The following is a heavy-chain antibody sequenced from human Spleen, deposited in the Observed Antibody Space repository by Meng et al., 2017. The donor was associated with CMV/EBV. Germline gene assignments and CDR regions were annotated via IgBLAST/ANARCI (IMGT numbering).Heavy chain of an antibody. CDR3: ASNGGLAGRLLYY. J-gene: IGHJ4*02. CDR1: GFTVSSSY. Sequence: SCAASGFTVSSSYMSWVRQSPGKGLGWVSVIYSGGNTYYADSVKGRFTISRDDSKNTLYLQMNTLRAEDTAVYYCASNGGLAGRLLYYWGRGTLVTVSS. D-gene: IGHD2-15*01. V-gene: IGHV3-53*01. CDR2: IYSGGNT.